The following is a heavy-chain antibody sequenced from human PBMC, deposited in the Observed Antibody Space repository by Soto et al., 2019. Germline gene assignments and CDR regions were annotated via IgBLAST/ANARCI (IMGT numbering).Heavy chain of an antibody. CDR3: ARCYGYCSGGSCYGYYFDY. CDR1: GGSISSSSYY. V-gene: IGHV4-39*01. Sequence: SETLSLTCTVSGGSISSSSYYWGWIRQPPGKGMEWIGSIYYSGSTYYNPSLKSRVTISVDTSKNQFSLKLSSVTAADTAVYYCARCYGYCSGGSCYGYYFDYWGQGTLVTVS. J-gene: IGHJ4*02. CDR2: IYYSGST. D-gene: IGHD2-15*01.